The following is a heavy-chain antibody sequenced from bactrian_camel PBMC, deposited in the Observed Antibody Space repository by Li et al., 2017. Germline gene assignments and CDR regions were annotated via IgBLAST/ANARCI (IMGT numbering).Heavy chain of an antibody. CDR3: KAGPEEFCRGGVCCG. Sequence: VQLVESGGGSVQAGGSLRLSCAVSGYTYRHYLSWFRQAPGKEREGVASIYTSASGGSTAYADSVKGRFTISQENAKNMVSLQMNSLKPEDTAMYYCKAGPEEFCRGGVCCGWGQGTQVTVS. J-gene: IGHJ4*01. CDR2: IYTSASGGST. CDR1: GYTYRHY. D-gene: IGHD7*01. V-gene: IGHV3S40*01.